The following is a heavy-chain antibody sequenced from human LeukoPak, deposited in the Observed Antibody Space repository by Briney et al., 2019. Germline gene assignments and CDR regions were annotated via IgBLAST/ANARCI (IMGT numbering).Heavy chain of an antibody. CDR1: GGSFSGYY. D-gene: IGHD2-15*01. J-gene: IGHJ4*02. V-gene: IGHV4-34*01. Sequence: SETLSLTCAVYGGSFSGYYWSWIRQPPGKGLEWIGEINHSGSTNYNPSLKSRVTISVDTSKNQFSLKLSSVTAADTAVYYCARDRRGYCSGGSCYYRGPFDYWGQGTLVTVSS. CDR3: ARDRRGYCSGGSCYYRGPFDY. CDR2: INHSGST.